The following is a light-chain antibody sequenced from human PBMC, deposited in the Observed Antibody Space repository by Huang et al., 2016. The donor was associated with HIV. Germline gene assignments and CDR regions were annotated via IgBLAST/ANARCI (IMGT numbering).Light chain of an antibody. Sequence: EIVLTQSPGTLSLSPGERATLSCRASQSVNSYYIAWYQQIPGQAPRLLIYGASNRATGIPDRFSGGGSGTDCTLTISRLEPEDFAVYYCQQYGGSPMYTFGQGTKLEI. J-gene: IGKJ2*01. CDR3: QQYGGSPMYT. CDR2: GAS. CDR1: QSVNSYY. V-gene: IGKV3-20*01.